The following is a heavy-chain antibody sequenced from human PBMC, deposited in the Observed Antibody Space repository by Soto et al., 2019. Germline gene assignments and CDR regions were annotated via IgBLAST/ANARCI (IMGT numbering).Heavy chain of an antibody. Sequence: GGSLRLSCAASGFTFSSYAMSWVRQAPGKGLEWVSAISGSGGSTYYADSVKGRFTISRDNSKNTLYLQMNSLRAEDTAVYYCAKPREQIVATIDGGMDVWGQGTTVTVSS. D-gene: IGHD5-12*01. CDR3: AKPREQIVATIDGGMDV. CDR1: GFTFSSYA. V-gene: IGHV3-23*01. J-gene: IGHJ6*02. CDR2: ISGSGGST.